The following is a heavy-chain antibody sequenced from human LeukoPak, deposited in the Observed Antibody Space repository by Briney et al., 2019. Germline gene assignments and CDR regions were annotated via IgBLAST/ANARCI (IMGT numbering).Heavy chain of an antibody. J-gene: IGHJ4*02. CDR3: AKLPGDGYNSRDY. CDR2: ISYDGSNK. CDR1: GFTFSSYG. V-gene: IGHV3-30*18. Sequence: PGRSLRLSCAASGFTFSSYGMHGVRQAPGKGLEWVAVISYDGSNKYYADSVKGRFTISRDNSKNTLYLQMNSLRAEDTAVYYCAKLPGDGYNSRDYWGQGTLVTVSS. D-gene: IGHD5-24*01.